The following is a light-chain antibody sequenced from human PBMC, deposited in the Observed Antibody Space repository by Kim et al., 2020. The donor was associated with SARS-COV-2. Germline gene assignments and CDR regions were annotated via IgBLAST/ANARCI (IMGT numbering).Light chain of an antibody. CDR1: HNVDIC. Sequence: PGESATLSCSASHNVDICLAWYQPTPGQPPRLLIYDAAVRAAGIPDRFSGSGSGTDFTLTIGSLAPEDFAVYYCQQRGSWPPALTFGGGTKVDIK. CDR3: QQRGSWPPALT. CDR2: DAA. J-gene: IGKJ4*01. V-gene: IGKV3-11*01.